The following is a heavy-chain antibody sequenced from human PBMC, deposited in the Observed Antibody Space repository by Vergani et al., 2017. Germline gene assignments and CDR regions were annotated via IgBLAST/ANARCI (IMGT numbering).Heavy chain of an antibody. D-gene: IGHD2-21*01. CDR2: ISKGGGF. J-gene: IGHJ6*03. CDR3: ARASHCINCYSEGPNGPGYYYMDV. Sequence: QVRLQEWGARLLKPSETLSLSCPVSGGSFNDFYWTWIRQVPGKGLEWIGEISKGGGFNDNPSLQGRVIISVDSSKNFISLNLFFVTAADTAVYYCARASHCINCYSEGPNGPGYYYMDVWGKGTTVTVSS. CDR1: GGSFNDFY. V-gene: IGHV4-34*01.